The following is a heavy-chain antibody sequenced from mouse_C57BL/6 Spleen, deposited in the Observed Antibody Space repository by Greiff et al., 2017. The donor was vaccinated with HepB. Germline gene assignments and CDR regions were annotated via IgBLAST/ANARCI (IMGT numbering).Heavy chain of an antibody. J-gene: IGHJ2*01. V-gene: IGHV14-4*01. Sequence: EVKLQESGAELVRPGASVKLSCTASGFNIKDDYMHWVKQRPEQGLEWIGWIDPENGDTEYASKFQGKATITADTSSNTAYLQLSSLTSEDTAVYYCTTGIYYYGRGYWGQGTTLTVSS. D-gene: IGHD1-1*01. CDR2: IDPENGDT. CDR1: GFNIKDDY. CDR3: TTGIYYYGRGY.